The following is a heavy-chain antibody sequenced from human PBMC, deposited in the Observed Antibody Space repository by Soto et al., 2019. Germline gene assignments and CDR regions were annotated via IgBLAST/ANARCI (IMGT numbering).Heavy chain of an antibody. CDR1: GGTFSTYT. CDR2: ISPGIDIR. CDR3: AGGMCFGGSCYFDG. D-gene: IGHD2-15*01. J-gene: IGHJ4*02. Sequence: QVQLVQSGAEVKKPGSPVKVSCTASGGTFSTYTLYWVRQAPGQGIEWMGGISPGIDIRDYAQKFQGRVTITADVSTSTVYIQLSTLISEDTALYFCAGGMCFGGSCYFDGWGQGTLVTVSS. V-gene: IGHV1-69*12.